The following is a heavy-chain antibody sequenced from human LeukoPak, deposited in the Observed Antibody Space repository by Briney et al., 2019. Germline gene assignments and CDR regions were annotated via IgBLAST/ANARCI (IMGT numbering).Heavy chain of an antibody. CDR3: ARSGYSSSWYYYYYYMDV. CDR2: IYYSGST. V-gene: IGHV4-39*07. J-gene: IGHJ6*03. D-gene: IGHD6-13*01. CDR1: GGSISSSSYY. Sequence: PSETLSLTCTVSGGSISSSSYYWGWIRQPPGKGLEWIGSIYYSGSTYYNPSLKSRVTISVDTSKNQFSLKLSSVTAADTVVYYCARSGYSSSWYYYYYYMDVWGKGTTVTVSS.